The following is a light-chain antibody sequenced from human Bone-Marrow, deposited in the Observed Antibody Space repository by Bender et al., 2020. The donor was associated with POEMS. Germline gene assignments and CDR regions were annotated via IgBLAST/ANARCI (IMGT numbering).Light chain of an antibody. CDR1: SSNIGNHG. CDR3: SAWDDSLSGWV. CDR2: YDD. V-gene: IGLV1-36*01. J-gene: IGLJ3*02. Sequence: QSVLTQPPSASVTPGQRVTISCSGSSSNIGNHGVNWYQQLPGEAPKLLIYYDDLLTPGVSDRFSASKSGTSASLAISELQSEDEALYYCSAWDDSLSGWVFGGGTKLTVL.